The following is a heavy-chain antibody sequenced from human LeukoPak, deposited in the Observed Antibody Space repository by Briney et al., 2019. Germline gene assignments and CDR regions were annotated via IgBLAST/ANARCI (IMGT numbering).Heavy chain of an antibody. CDR2: IKQDGSEK. CDR1: GFTFSSYW. CDR3: ARENSPNYYYYYMDV. V-gene: IGHV3-7*01. Sequence: GGSLRLSCAASGFTFSSYWMSWVRQAPGKGLEWVANIKQDGSEKYYVGSVKGRFTISRDNAKNSLYLQMNSLRAEDTAVYYCARENSPNYYYYYMDVWGKGTTVTVSS. J-gene: IGHJ6*03.